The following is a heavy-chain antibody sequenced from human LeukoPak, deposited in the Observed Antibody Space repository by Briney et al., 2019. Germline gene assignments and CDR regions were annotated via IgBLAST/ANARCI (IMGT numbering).Heavy chain of an antibody. J-gene: IGHJ4*02. CDR2: IYYSGST. D-gene: IGHD3-22*01. V-gene: IGHV4-59*12. Sequence: PSETLSLTCTVSGGSISSYYWSWIRQPPGKGLEWIGYIYYSGSTNYNPSLKSRVTISVDTSKNQFSLKLSSVTAADTAVYYCAREARGWYYDSSGYYRDWGQGTLVTVSS. CDR3: AREARGWYYDSSGYYRD. CDR1: GGSISSYY.